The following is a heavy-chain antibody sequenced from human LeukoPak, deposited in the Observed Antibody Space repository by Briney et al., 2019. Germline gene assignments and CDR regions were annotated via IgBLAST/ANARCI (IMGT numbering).Heavy chain of an antibody. J-gene: IGHJ6*02. V-gene: IGHV5-51*01. D-gene: IGHD5/OR15-5a*01. CDR1: GYTFSTYW. CDR3: ARRRAATTIYHYSMDF. CDR2: IYPSDSKT. Sequence: GESLKISCKASGYTFSTYWIAWVRQMPGKGLEWMGIIYPSDSKTRYSPSFQGQVTISVDKSITTAYLQWRSLKASDTAMYYCARRRAATTIYHYSMDFWGHGTTVIVSS.